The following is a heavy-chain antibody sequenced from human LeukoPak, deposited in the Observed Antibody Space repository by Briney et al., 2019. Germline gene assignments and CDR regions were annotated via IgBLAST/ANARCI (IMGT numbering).Heavy chain of an antibody. D-gene: IGHD1-26*01. CDR1: GGSISSSRYY. CDR2: IYYSGST. Sequence: SETLSLTCTVSGGSISSSRYYWSWIRQPPGKGLEWIGYIYYSGSTNYNPSLKSRVTISVDTSKNQFSLKLSSVTAADTAVYYCAREGSGSYLGVDYWGQGTLVTVSS. V-gene: IGHV4-61*01. CDR3: AREGSGSYLGVDY. J-gene: IGHJ4*02.